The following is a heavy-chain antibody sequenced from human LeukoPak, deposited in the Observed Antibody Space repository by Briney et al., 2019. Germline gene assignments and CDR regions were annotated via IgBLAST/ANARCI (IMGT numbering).Heavy chain of an antibody. CDR3: ASCGYDSSGSYFDY. V-gene: IGHV3-33*01. CDR1: GFTFSSYG. D-gene: IGHD3-22*01. CDR2: IWYDGSNK. J-gene: IGHJ4*02. Sequence: GRSLRLSCAASGFTFSSYGMHWVRQAPGKGLEWVAVIWYDGSNKYYADSVKGRFTISRDNSKNTLYLQMNSLRAEDTAVYYCASCGYDSSGSYFDYWGQGTLVTVSS.